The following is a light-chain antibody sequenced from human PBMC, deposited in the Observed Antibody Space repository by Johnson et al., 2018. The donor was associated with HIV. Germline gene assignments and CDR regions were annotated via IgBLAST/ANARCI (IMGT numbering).Light chain of an antibody. CDR3: GTWDSSLSAGKV. Sequence: QSVLTQPPSVSAAPGQKVTISCSGSNSNIGDNYVSWYQQVPGTAPKLLIYDNTKRPSGIPDRFSGSKSGTSATLGITGLQTGDEADYYCGTWDSSLSAGKVFGTGTKVTVL. CDR2: DNT. CDR1: NSNIGDNY. V-gene: IGLV1-51*01. J-gene: IGLJ1*01.